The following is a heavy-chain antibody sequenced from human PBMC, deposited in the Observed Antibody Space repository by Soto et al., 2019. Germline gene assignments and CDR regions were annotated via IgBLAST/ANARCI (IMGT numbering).Heavy chain of an antibody. V-gene: IGHV3-30*18. Sequence: QVQLVESGGGVVQPGRSLRLSCATSGFTFSSYGMHWVRQAPGKGLEWVAVISYDGSNNYYADSVKGRFTISRDKSKNTLYLQMNSLRAEDTAVYYCAKGGYSGYDPTRDEFDYWGQGALVTVSS. J-gene: IGHJ4*02. D-gene: IGHD5-12*01. CDR1: GFTFSSYG. CDR3: AKGGYSGYDPTRDEFDY. CDR2: ISYDGSNN.